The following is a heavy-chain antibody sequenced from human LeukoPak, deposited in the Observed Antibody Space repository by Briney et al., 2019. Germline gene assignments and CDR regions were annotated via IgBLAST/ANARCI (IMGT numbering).Heavy chain of an antibody. CDR3: ARHGILTDHSIRY. D-gene: IGHD3-9*01. Sequence: SETLSLTCTLSGGSLTTNTFHWGWIRQPPGKGLEWIGTVYYTGITHYNPSLKSRITISVDTSKNHFSLNLTSVTAADTAVYFCARHGILTDHSIRYWGQGLLVTVSS. J-gene: IGHJ4*02. V-gene: IGHV4-39*01. CDR1: GGSLTTNTFH. CDR2: VYYTGIT.